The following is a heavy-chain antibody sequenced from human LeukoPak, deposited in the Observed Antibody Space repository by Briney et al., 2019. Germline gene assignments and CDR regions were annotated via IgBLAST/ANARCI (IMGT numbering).Heavy chain of an antibody. V-gene: IGHV3-30*04. CDR2: ISYDGSNK. Sequence: GESLRLSCAASGFTFSSYAMHWVRQAPGKGLEWVAVISYDGSNKYYADSVKGRFTISRDNSKNTLYLQMNSLRAEDTAVYYCAKEEGYCSSTSCLGLWGQGTLVTVSS. J-gene: IGHJ4*02. CDR1: GFTFSSYA. CDR3: AKEEGYCSSTSCLGL. D-gene: IGHD2-2*01.